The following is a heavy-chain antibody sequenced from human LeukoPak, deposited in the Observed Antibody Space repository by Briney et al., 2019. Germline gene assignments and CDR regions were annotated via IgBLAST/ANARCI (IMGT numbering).Heavy chain of an antibody. CDR2: IYYSGST. CDR3: ARGYSSSWGYFDY. J-gene: IGHJ4*02. V-gene: IGHV4-59*08. Sequence: PSETLSLTCTVSGGSISSYYWSWIRQPPGKGLEWIGYIYYSGSTNYNPSLKSRVTISVDTSKSQFSLKLSSVTAADTAVYYCARGYSSSWGYFDYWGQGTLVTVSS. CDR1: GGSISSYY. D-gene: IGHD6-13*01.